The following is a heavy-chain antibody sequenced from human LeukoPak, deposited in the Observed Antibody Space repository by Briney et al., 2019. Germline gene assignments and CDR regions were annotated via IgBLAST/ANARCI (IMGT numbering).Heavy chain of an antibody. J-gene: IGHJ6*03. CDR2: IFTSGIT. Sequence: PSETLSLTCTVSGGSISLYYWNWIRQPAGKGLEWIGRIFTSGITNYNPSLKSRVTMSVDTSKSQFSLALSSVTAADTAVYYCAREISGSYYSPLGYMDVWGKGTTVTVSS. CDR3: AREISGSYYSPLGYMDV. V-gene: IGHV4-4*07. CDR1: GGSISLYY. D-gene: IGHD3-10*01.